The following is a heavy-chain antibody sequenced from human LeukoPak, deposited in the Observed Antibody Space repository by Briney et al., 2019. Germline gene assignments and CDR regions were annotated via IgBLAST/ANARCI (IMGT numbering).Heavy chain of an antibody. V-gene: IGHV4-39*01. Sequence: SETLSLTCTVSGGSISSSCYYWGWIRQPPGKGLEWIGSIYYSGNTYYNPSLKSRVTISVDKSKNQFSLRLSSVTAADTAVYYCARHREDIVVVPFDYWGQGTLVTVPS. D-gene: IGHD2-2*01. CDR1: GGSISSSCYY. J-gene: IGHJ4*02. CDR3: ARHREDIVVVPFDY. CDR2: IYYSGNT.